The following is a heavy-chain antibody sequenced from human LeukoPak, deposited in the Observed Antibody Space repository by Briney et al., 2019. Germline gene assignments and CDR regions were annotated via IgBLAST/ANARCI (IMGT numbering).Heavy chain of an antibody. J-gene: IGHJ3*02. D-gene: IGHD6-13*01. CDR2: IYHSGST. CDR1: GYSISSGYY. CDR3: ARIAAAGALDDAFDI. Sequence: PSETLSLTCTVSGYSISSGYYWGWIRQPPGKGLEWIGSIYHSGSTYYNPSLKSRVTISVDTSKNQFSLKLSSVTAADTAVYYCARIAAAGALDDAFDIWGQGTMVTVSS. V-gene: IGHV4-38-2*02.